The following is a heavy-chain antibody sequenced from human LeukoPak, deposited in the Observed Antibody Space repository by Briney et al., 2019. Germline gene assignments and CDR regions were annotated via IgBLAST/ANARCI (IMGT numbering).Heavy chain of an antibody. CDR1: GGSISSGGYY. D-gene: IGHD3-10*01. Sequence: PSETLSLTCTVSGGSISSGGYYWSWIRQPPGKGLEWIGYIYHSGSTYYNPSLKSRVTISVDTSKNQFSLKLSSVTAADTAVYYCARGGGEYPDYWGQGTLVTVSS. J-gene: IGHJ4*02. V-gene: IGHV4-30-2*01. CDR3: ARGGGEYPDY. CDR2: IYHSGST.